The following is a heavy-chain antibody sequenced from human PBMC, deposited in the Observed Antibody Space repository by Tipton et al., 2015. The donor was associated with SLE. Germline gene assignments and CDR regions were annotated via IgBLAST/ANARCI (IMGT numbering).Heavy chain of an antibody. V-gene: IGHV3-48*02. CDR3: ARDLRGSSGIHYGMDV. Sequence: SLRLSCAASGFTFSSYSMNWVRQAPGKGVEWVSYISSSSSTIYYADSVKGRFTISRDNAKNSLYLQMNSLRDEDTAVYYCARDLRGSSGIHYGMDVWGQGTTVTVSS. CDR1: GFTFSSYS. CDR2: ISSSSSTI. D-gene: IGHD6-13*01. J-gene: IGHJ6*02.